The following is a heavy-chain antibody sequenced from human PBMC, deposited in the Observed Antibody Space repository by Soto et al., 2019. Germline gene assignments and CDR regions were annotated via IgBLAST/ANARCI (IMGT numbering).Heavy chain of an antibody. J-gene: IGHJ5*02. D-gene: IGHD2-15*01. CDR3: ARGGDIVVVVAATSVWFDP. V-gene: IGHV1-3*01. Sequence: GASVKVSCKASGYTFTSYAMHWVRQAPGQRLEWMGWINAGNGNTKYSQKFQGRVTITRDTSASTAYMELSSLRSEDTAVYYCARGGDIVVVVAATSVWFDPWGQGTLVTVSS. CDR1: GYTFTSYA. CDR2: INAGNGNT.